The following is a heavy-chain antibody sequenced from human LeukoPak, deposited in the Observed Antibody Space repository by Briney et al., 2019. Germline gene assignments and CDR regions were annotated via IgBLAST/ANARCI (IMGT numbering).Heavy chain of an antibody. CDR1: GVMFPSYW. CDR3: ARDPRGGTVDY. CDR2: IKQDGSEK. V-gene: IGHV3-7*01. J-gene: IGHJ4*02. D-gene: IGHD2-8*02. Sequence: GGSLRLSCAASGVMFPSYWMTWVRQAPGKGLEWVANIKQDGSEKYYVDSVKGRFTISRDNAKNSVYLQMNSLRAEDTAVYYCARDPRGGTVDYWGQGTLVTVSS.